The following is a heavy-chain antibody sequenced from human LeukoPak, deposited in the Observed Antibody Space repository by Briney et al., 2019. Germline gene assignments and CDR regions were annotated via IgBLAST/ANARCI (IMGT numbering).Heavy chain of an antibody. D-gene: IGHD3-16*01. CDR1: GGTFSSYA. CDR3: ARERKTRLAGQH. CDR2: IIPIFGTA. Sequence: SVKVSCKASGGTFSSYAISWVRQAPGQGLEWMGGIIPIFGTANYAQKFQGRVTITADESTSTAYMELSSLRSEDTAVYYCARERKTRLAGQHWGQGTLVTVSS. V-gene: IGHV1-69*13. J-gene: IGHJ1*01.